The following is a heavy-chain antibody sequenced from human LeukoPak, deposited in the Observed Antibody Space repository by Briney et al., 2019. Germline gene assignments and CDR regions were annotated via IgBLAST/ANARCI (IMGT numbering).Heavy chain of an antibody. CDR1: GFTFSSYS. CDR3: ARLAARRNYDY. CDR2: ISSSSSYI. Sequence: GGSLRLSCAASGFTFSSYSMNWVRQAPGKGLEWVSSISSSSSYIYYADSVKGRFTISRDNAKNSLYLQMNSLRAEDTAVYYCARLAARRNYDYWGQGTLVTVSS. J-gene: IGHJ4*02. D-gene: IGHD6-6*01. V-gene: IGHV3-21*01.